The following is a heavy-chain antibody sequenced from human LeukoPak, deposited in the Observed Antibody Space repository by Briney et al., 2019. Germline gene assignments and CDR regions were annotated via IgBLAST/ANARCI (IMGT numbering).Heavy chain of an antibody. CDR1: GGSFSGYY. CDR3: ASGAGRTTVTTELSYYYMDV. Sequence: SETLSLTCAVYGGSFSGYYWSWIRQSPGKGREGMGELNNSESTNYTPSLKSRVTISVDTSKNQFSLKLSSVTAADTAVYYCASGAGRTTVTTELSYYYMDVWGKGTTVTVSS. V-gene: IGHV4-34*01. J-gene: IGHJ6*03. CDR2: LNNSEST. D-gene: IGHD4-17*01.